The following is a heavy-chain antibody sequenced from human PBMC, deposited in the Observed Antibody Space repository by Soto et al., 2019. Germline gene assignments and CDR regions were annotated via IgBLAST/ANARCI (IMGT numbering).Heavy chain of an antibody. D-gene: IGHD6-13*01. Sequence: QVQLVDSGGGVVQPGRSLRLSCAASGFIFSSYGMHWVRQAPGKGLEWVQVISYDGSKKNYVDSVKGRFTISRDNSKNTVDLQMNSLRPEDTAVYYCAKRVAAAGHLDHWGQGTLVTVSS. CDR2: ISYDGSKK. CDR3: AKRVAAAGHLDH. CDR1: GFIFSSYG. V-gene: IGHV3-30*18. J-gene: IGHJ4*02.